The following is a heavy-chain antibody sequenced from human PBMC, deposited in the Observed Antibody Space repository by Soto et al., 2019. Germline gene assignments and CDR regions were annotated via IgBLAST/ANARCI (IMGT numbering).Heavy chain of an antibody. CDR1: GYSFTSYW. Sequence: GESRKISCKGSGYSFTSYWISWVRQIPGKGLEWMGRIDPSESYTNYSPSFQGHVTISADKSISTAYLQWSSLKASDTAMYYCARPLTGTTSLYYYYGMDVWGQGTTVTVSS. D-gene: IGHD1-7*01. CDR2: IDPSESYT. V-gene: IGHV5-10-1*01. J-gene: IGHJ6*01. CDR3: ARPLTGTTSLYYYYGMDV.